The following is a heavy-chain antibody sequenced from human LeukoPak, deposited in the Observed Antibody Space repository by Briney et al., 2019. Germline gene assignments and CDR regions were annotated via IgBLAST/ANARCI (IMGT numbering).Heavy chain of an antibody. CDR3: ARELGQPGLWYFDL. CDR2: IGTAGDT. V-gene: IGHV3-13*01. CDR1: GFTISNND. J-gene: IGHJ2*01. D-gene: IGHD7-27*01. Sequence: GGSLRLSCAASGFTISNNDMHWVRQVIGKGLEWVAGIGTAGDTSHLGSEKGRFTISRANAENSLYLRMNSLRAGDTAVYYCARELGQPGLWYFDLWGRGTLVTVSS.